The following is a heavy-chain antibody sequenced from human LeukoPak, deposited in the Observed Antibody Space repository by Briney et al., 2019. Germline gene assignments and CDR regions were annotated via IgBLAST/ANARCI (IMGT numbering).Heavy chain of an antibody. Sequence: GGSLRLSCAASGFTFSSYWMSWVRQAPGKGLEWVANIKQDGSEKYYVDSVKGRFTISRDNAKNSLYLQMNSLRAEDTAVYYCARGFWSRYYTEPYFDYWGQGTLVTVSS. J-gene: IGHJ4*02. D-gene: IGHD3-3*01. CDR3: ARGFWSRYYTEPYFDY. CDR1: GFTFSSYW. CDR2: IKQDGSEK. V-gene: IGHV3-7*01.